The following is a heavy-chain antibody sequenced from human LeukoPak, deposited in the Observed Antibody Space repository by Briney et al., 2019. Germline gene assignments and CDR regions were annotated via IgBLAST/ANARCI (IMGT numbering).Heavy chain of an antibody. J-gene: IGHJ4*02. CDR3: AKKERPIATGGDY. CDR1: GFTFSNYA. Sequence: GGSLRLSCAASGFTFSNYAMSWVRQAPGKGLEWVSGISGSGATTYQTDSVKGRFPITRDNSRDTLYLQMNSLSAEDTAVYYCAKKERPIATGGDYWGQGTLVTVSS. V-gene: IGHV3-23*01. D-gene: IGHD1-14*01. CDR2: ISGSGATT.